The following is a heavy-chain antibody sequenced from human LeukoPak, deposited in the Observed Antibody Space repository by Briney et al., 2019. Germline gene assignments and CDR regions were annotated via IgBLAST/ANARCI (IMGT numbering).Heavy chain of an antibody. D-gene: IGHD6-19*01. J-gene: IGHJ4*02. CDR2: IKSKTDGGTT. CDR1: GFTFSNAW. CDR3: TTDSIIAVAGTSDY. Sequence: GGSLGLSCAASGFTFSNAWMSWVRQAPGKGLEWVGRIKSKTDGGTTDYAAPVKGRFTISRDDSKNTLYLQMNSLKTEDAAVYYCTTDSIIAVAGTSDYWGQGTLVTVSS. V-gene: IGHV3-15*01.